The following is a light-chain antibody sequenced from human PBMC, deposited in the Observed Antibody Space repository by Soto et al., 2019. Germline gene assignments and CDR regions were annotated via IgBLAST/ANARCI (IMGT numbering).Light chain of an antibody. Sequence: QSALTQPRSVSGSPGQSVTISCTGTGNDVGAYNYVSWYQQHPGRPPKLLIYGVVRWPSGVPDRFSGSKSGNTASPTISGLQAEDEADYFCCSYAGGYTYLFGTGPNVTVL. V-gene: IGLV2-11*01. CDR1: GNDVGAYNY. CDR3: CSYAGGYTYL. J-gene: IGLJ1*01. CDR2: GVV.